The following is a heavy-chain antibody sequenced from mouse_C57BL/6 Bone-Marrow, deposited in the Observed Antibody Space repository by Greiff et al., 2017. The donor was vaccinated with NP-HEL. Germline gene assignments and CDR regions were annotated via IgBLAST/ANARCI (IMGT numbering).Heavy chain of an antibody. J-gene: IGHJ3*01. CDR3: ARKGGSYYGNSWFAY. D-gene: IGHD2-1*01. CDR1: GYTFTSYT. V-gene: IGHV1-4*01. Sequence: VQLQQSGAELARPGASVKMSCKASGYTFTSYTMHWVKQRPGQGLEWIGYINPSSGYTKYNQKFKDKATLTADKSSSTAYMQLSSLTSEDSAVYYCARKGGSYYGNSWFAYWGQGTLVTVSA. CDR2: INPSSGYT.